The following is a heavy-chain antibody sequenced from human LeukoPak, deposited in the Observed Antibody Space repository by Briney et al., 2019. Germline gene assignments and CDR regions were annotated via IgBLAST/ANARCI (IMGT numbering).Heavy chain of an antibody. CDR2: ISGSGGTT. CDR1: GFTFSSYA. J-gene: IGHJ4*02. D-gene: IGHD3-16*01. CDR3: AKRVGEVNNFDY. Sequence: GGSLRLSCAASGFTFSSYAMNWVRQAPGKGLEWVSVISGSGGTTYYEDSVKGRFTISRDNAKNMLYLQMNSLRAEDTAVYYCAKRVGEVNNFDYWGQGTLVTVSS. V-gene: IGHV3-23*01.